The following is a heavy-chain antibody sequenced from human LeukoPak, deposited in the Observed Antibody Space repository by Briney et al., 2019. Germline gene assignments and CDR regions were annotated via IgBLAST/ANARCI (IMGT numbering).Heavy chain of an antibody. Sequence: TGGSLRLSCAASGFTFSGYWMHWVRQAPGKGLVWVSRSNRDDSDTSYADSVKGRFTNSRDKAKSTLYLQMNRLRVEDTAVYYCARSANYFDTSGQDYWGQGTLVTVSS. D-gene: IGHD3-22*01. J-gene: IGHJ4*02. CDR2: SNRDDSDT. V-gene: IGHV3-74*01. CDR3: ARSANYFDTSGQDY. CDR1: GFTFSGYW.